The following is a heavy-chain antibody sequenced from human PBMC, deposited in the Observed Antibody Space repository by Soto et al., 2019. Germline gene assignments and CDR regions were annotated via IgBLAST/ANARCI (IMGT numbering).Heavy chain of an antibody. CDR3: ARAAIVGATPDFDY. Sequence: QVQLVQSGAEVKKPGSSVKVSCKASGGTFSSYTISWVRQAPGQGLEWMGRIIPILGIANYAQKFQGRVTITADTSTSTAYMELSSLRSEDTAVYDCARAAIVGATPDFDYWGQGTLVTVSS. D-gene: IGHD1-26*01. CDR2: IIPILGIA. CDR1: GGTFSSYT. V-gene: IGHV1-69*02. J-gene: IGHJ4*02.